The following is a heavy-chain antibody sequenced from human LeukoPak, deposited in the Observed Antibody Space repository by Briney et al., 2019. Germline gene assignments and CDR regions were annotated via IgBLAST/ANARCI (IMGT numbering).Heavy chain of an antibody. CDR1: GGSISSYY. D-gene: IGHD2-2*01. V-gene: IGHV4-4*07. CDR2: IYTSGST. CDR3: ARDNIVVVPAAMVYWFDP. Sequence: ETLSLTCTVSGGSISSYYWSWIRQPAGKGLEWIGRIYTSGSTNYNPSLKSRVTMSVDTSKNQFSLKLSSVTAADTAVYYCARDNIVVVPAAMVYWFDPWGQGTLVTVSS. J-gene: IGHJ5*02.